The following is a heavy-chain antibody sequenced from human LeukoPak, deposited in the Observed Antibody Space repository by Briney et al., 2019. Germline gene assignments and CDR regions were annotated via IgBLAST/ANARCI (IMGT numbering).Heavy chain of an antibody. CDR1: GFTLYDYA. CDR3: AKPDRSARLVLDY. V-gene: IGHV3-43D*03. D-gene: IGHD6-6*01. J-gene: IGHJ4*02. CDR2: ISWDGVST. Sequence: GGSLRLSCAASGFTLYDYAMHWVRHAPRKGLEWVSLISWDGVSTYYADSVKGRFTISRDNSKNSLYLQMNSLRAEDTALYYCAKPDRSARLVLDYWGQGTLVTVSS.